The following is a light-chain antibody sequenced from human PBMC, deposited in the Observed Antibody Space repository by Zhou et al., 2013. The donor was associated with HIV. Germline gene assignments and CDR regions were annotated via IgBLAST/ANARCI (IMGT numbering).Light chain of an antibody. Sequence: AIQLTQSPSSLSASVGDRVTITCRASQGISSAVAWYQQKPGKAPKVLIYDASSLESGVPSRFSGNGSGTDFTLTISSLQPEDSATYYCQQVNSYPLTFGGGTKVEIK. J-gene: IGKJ4*01. V-gene: IGKV1-13*02. CDR3: QQVNSYPLT. CDR2: DAS. CDR1: QGISSA.